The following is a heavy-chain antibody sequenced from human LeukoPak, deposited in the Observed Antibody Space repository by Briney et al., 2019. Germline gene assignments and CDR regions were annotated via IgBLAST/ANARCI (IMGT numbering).Heavy chain of an antibody. D-gene: IGHD4-11*01. CDR1: GGTLRTHI. J-gene: IGHJ5*02. Sequence: SVKVSCKTSGGTLRTHIFSWVRQAPGQGLEWMGRITPIIETTKYAQRFRGRVTITADPYTDTVYMEMSNLRSDDTAIYYCARVNLRGSKYNWFDPWGQGTPVTVSS. CDR2: ITPIIETT. CDR3: ARVNLRGSKYNWFDP. V-gene: IGHV1-69*08.